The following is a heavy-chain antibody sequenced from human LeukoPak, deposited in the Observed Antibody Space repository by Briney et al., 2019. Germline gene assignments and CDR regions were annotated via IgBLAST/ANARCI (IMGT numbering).Heavy chain of an antibody. J-gene: IGHJ3*02. CDR2: ISISDSTI. D-gene: IGHD3-22*01. Sequence: EGSLRLSCAASGFTLSSFEMNWVRQAPGKGLEWVSYISISDSTISYADSVRGRFTISRDNARNSLYLQMNSLRAEDTAVYYCGRGGSSGYNYNAFDIWGQGTMVTVSS. CDR3: GRGGSSGYNYNAFDI. CDR1: GFTLSSFE. V-gene: IGHV3-48*03.